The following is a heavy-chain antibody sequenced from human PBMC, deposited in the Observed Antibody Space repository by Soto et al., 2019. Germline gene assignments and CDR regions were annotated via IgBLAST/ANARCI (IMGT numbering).Heavy chain of an antibody. D-gene: IGHD3-10*01. CDR2: VSYSGDT. Sequence: SETLSLTCPVSGGSITGAGHSWSWIRQLPGKGLEWIGRVSYSGDTYLNPSLKSRVTISADTSKNHFSLNLSSVTAADTAVYYCARETYYSGWFEFWGRGTLVTVSS. CDR1: GGSITGAGHS. CDR3: ARETYYSGWFEF. V-gene: IGHV4-31*03. J-gene: IGHJ5*01.